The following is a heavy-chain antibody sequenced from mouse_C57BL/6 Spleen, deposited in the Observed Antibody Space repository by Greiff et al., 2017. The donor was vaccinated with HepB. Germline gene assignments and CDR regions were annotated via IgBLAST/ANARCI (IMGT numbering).Heavy chain of an antibody. Sequence: QVQLKQPGAELVKPGASVKLSCKASGYTFTSYWMHWVKQRPGQGLEWIGMIHPNSGSTNYNEKFKSKATLTVDKSSSTAYMQLSSLTSEDSAVYYCARLGSSYFDYWGQGTTLTVSS. V-gene: IGHV1-64*01. CDR3: ARLGSSYFDY. CDR1: GYTFTSYW. J-gene: IGHJ2*01. CDR2: IHPNSGST. D-gene: IGHD1-1*01.